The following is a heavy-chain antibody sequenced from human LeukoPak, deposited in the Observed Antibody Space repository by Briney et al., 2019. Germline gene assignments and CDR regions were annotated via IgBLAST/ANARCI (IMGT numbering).Heavy chain of an antibody. V-gene: IGHV3-21*01. CDR2: ISSRRSYI. CDR3: AREIYCSSTSCSHY. Sequence: PGGSLRLSCAASGFTFSSYSMNWVRQAPGKGREGVSSISSRRSYIYYADSVKGRFTISRDNAKNSLYLQINSMRAEDTAVYYCAREIYCSSTSCSHYWGQGTLVTVSS. CDR1: GFTFSSYS. J-gene: IGHJ4*02. D-gene: IGHD2-2*01.